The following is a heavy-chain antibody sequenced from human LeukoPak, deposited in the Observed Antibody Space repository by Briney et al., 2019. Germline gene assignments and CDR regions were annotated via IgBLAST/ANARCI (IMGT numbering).Heavy chain of an antibody. Sequence: PSETLSLTCTVSGGSISSYYWSWIRQPPGKGLEWIGYIYYSGSTNYNPSLKSRVTISVETSKNQFSLKLSSVTAADTAVYYCARDLRTERYCSSTSCYASDAFDIWGQGTMVTVSS. CDR3: ARDLRTERYCSSTSCYASDAFDI. D-gene: IGHD2-2*01. V-gene: IGHV4-59*01. CDR1: GGSISSYY. CDR2: IYYSGST. J-gene: IGHJ3*02.